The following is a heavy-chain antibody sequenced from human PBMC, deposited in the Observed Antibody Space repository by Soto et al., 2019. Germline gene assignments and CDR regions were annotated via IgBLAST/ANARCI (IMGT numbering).Heavy chain of an antibody. CDR1: GFTFTDYS. V-gene: IGHV3-48*01. CDR3: TRDGRRGREMDV. Sequence: EVQLVESGGGLVQPGGFLRLSCTASGFTFTDYSLNWVRQAPGMGLEWVSHITHSTGTIYHADSVRGGFTISRDDSNNLLCLQMNILMAEDTAVYYCTRDGRRGREMDVWFKGRTVTVS. J-gene: IGHJ6*03. CDR2: ITHSTGTI.